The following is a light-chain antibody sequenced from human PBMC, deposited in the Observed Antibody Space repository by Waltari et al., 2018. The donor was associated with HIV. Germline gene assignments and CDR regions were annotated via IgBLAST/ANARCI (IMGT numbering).Light chain of an antibody. CDR3: QLTYDAPLS. CDR1: DSISSY. J-gene: IGKJ1*01. V-gene: IGKV1-39*01. CDR2: SAS. Sequence: DIQMTQSPSSLSASVGDRVTIACRASDSISSYVNWYQQQPGKPPRLLIFSASNLEAGVLSMFRVSLSCTDFTLSISILYFEDFAVYFCQLTYDAPLSFG.